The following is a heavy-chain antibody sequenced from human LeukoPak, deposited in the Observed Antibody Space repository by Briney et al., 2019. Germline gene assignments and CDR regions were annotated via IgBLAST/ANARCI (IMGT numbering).Heavy chain of an antibody. J-gene: IGHJ3*02. D-gene: IGHD3-22*01. CDR1: GGSISSSNW. Sequence: SETLSLTCAVSGGSISSSNWWSWVRQPPGKGLEWIGEIYHSGSTNYNPSLKSRVTISVDKSKNQFSLRLSSVTAADTAVYYCARGRLSLPWGRWLLRPDAFDIWGQGTMVTVSS. CDR2: IYHSGST. CDR3: ARGRLSLPWGRWLLRPDAFDI. V-gene: IGHV4-4*02.